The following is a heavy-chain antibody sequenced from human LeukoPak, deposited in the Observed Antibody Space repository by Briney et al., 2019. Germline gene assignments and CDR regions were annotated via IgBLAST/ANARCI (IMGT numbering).Heavy chain of an antibody. D-gene: IGHD5-18*01. V-gene: IGHV4-59*01. CDR1: GGSISSYY. Sequence: PSETLSLTCTVSGGSISSYYWIWIRQPPGKGLEWLGYIYYSGSTNYNPSLKSRVTISVDTSKNQFSLKLSSVTAADTAVYYCARWIQLWSYNWFDPWGQGTLVTVSS. CDR3: ARWIQLWSYNWFDP. CDR2: IYYSGST. J-gene: IGHJ5*02.